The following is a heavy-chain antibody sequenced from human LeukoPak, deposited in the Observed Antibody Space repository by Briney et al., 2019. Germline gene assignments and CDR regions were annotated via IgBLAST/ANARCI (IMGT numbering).Heavy chain of an antibody. D-gene: IGHD6-13*01. CDR2: ISYDGSNK. J-gene: IGHJ4*02. CDR1: GFTFSSYG. CDR3: AKDLQQLVRLGGVGSGPPDY. V-gene: IGHV3-30*18. Sequence: PGRSLRLSCAASGFTFSSYGMHWVRQAPGKGLEWVAVISYDGSNKYYADSVKGRFTISRDNSKNTLYLQMNSLRAEDTAVYYCAKDLQQLVRLGGVGSGPPDYWGQGTLVTVSS.